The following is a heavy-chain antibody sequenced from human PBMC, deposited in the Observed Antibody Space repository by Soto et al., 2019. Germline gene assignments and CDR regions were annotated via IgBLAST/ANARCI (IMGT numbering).Heavy chain of an antibody. D-gene: IGHD2-2*01. V-gene: IGHV4-34*01. CDR3: ARVSFFKGIVVVPAAMNAFDY. CDR2: INHSGST. Sequence: SETLSLTCAVYGGSFSGYYWSWIRQPPGKGLERIGEINHSGSTNYNPSLKSRVTISVDTSKNQFSLKLSSVTAADTAVYYCARVSFFKGIVVVPAAMNAFDYWGQGTLVTVSS. CDR1: GGSFSGYY. J-gene: IGHJ4*02.